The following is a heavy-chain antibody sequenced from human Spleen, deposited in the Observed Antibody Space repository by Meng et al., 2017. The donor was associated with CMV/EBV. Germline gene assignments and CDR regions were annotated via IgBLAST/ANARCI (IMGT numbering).Heavy chain of an antibody. CDR1: GGTFSSYA. D-gene: IGHD4-11*01. Sequence: SVKVSCKASGGTFSSYAISWVRQAPGQGLEWMGGIIPILGIANYAQKFQGRVTITTDESTSTPYMALSSLRSEDTAVYYLARGGGEGNYAPGGYGMDVWGQGTTVTVSS. CDR2: IIPILGIA. J-gene: IGHJ6*02. CDR3: ARGGGEGNYAPGGYGMDV. V-gene: IGHV1-69*10.